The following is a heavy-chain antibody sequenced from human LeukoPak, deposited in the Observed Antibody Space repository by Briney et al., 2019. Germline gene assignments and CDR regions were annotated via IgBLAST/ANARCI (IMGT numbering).Heavy chain of an antibody. CDR2: MYTSGST. D-gene: IGHD3-10*01. CDR3: AREVYYYGSGIPNSFDY. V-gene: IGHV4-61*02. J-gene: IGHJ4*02. Sequence: SETLSLTCTVSGGSISSGSYYWGWIRQPAGKGLEWIGRMYTSGSTNYNLSLKSRVAISVDTSKHQFSLKLSSVTAADTAVYYCAREVYYYGSGIPNSFDYWGQGTLVTVSS. CDR1: GGSISSGSYY.